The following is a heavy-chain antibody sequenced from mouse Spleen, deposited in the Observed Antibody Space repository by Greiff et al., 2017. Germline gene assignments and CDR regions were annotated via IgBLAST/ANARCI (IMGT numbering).Heavy chain of an antibody. CDR2: IRNKANGYTT. J-gene: IGHJ3*01. D-gene: IGHD3-1*01. V-gene: IGHV7-3*02. Sequence: EVQRVESGGGLVQPGGSLRLSCATSGFTFTDYYMSWVRQPPGKALEWLGFIRNKANGYTTEYSASVKGRFTISRDNSQSILYLQMNTLRAEDSATYCCARDGSSGYWFAYWGQGTLVTVSA. CDR1: GFTFTDYY. CDR3: ARDGSSGYWFAY.